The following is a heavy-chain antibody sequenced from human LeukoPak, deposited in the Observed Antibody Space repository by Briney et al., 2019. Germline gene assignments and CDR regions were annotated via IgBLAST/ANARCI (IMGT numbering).Heavy chain of an antibody. J-gene: IGHJ4*02. CDR2: ISGSGGST. D-gene: IGHD3-9*01. CDR3: AKVHLTDILTGYSDY. Sequence: PGGSLRLSCAASGFTFTNYAMSWVRQAPGKGLEWVSAISGSGGSTYYADSVKGRFTISRDNSKNTLYLQMNSLRAEDTAVYYCAKVHLTDILTGYSDYWGQGTLVTVSS. CDR1: GFTFTNYA. V-gene: IGHV3-23*01.